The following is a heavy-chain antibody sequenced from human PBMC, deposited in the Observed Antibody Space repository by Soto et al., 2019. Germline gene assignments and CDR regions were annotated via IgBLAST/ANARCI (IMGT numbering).Heavy chain of an antibody. CDR3: ARDRFPGIAVGGFFDY. Sequence: QVQLQESGPGLVKPSETLSLTCTVSGGSVSSGSYYWSWIRQPPGKGLEWIGYIYYSGSTNYNPSLKSRVTISVDTSKNQFSLKLSSVTAADTAVYYCARDRFPGIAVGGFFDYWGQGTLVTVSS. V-gene: IGHV4-61*01. CDR2: IYYSGST. CDR1: GGSVSSGSYY. D-gene: IGHD6-19*01. J-gene: IGHJ4*02.